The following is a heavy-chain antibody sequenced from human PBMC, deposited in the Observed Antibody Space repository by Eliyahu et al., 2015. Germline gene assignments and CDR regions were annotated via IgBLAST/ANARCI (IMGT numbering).Heavy chain of an antibody. J-gene: IGHJ4*02. CDR2: IVHSGGSV. V-gene: IGHV3-23*01. CDR1: GFPFXXYA. CDR3: AKFFGSGNYYNLPDY. D-gene: IGHD3-10*01. Sequence: EVQLLESGGALVQPGESLXLSCAAXGFPFXXYAMSWPRQAPGKGLEWVSTIVHSGGSVYYADSVRGRFTISRDNSKNTLYLQMNSLRAEDTAVYFCAKFFGSGNYYNLPDYWGQGTLVTVSS.